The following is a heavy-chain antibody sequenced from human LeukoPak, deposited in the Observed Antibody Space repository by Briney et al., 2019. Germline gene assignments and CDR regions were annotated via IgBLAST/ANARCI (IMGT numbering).Heavy chain of an antibody. CDR2: MNPNSGNT. J-gene: IGHJ5*02. V-gene: IGHV1-8*01. D-gene: IGHD3-22*01. CDR1: GYTFPSYD. Sequence: GASVKVSCKASGYTFPSYDINWVRQATGQGLEWMGWMNPNSGNTGYAQKFQGRVTMTRNTSISTAYMELSSLRSEDTAVYYCARRMIVGNWFDPWAREPWSPSPQ. CDR3: ARRMIVGNWFDP.